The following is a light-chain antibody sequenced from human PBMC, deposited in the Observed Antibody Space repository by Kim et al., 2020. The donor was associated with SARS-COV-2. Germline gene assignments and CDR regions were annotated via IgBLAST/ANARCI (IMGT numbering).Light chain of an antibody. V-gene: IGLV1-47*01. CDR1: SSNIGSNY. CDR3: AAWDDSLSAHVV. J-gene: IGLJ2*01. Sequence: QSLLTQPPSASGTPGQRVTISCSGSSSNIGSNYVYWYQQLPGTAPKLLIYRNNQRPSGVPDRFSGSKSGTSASLAISGLRSEDEADYYCAAWDDSLSAHVVFGGGTQLTVL. CDR2: RNN.